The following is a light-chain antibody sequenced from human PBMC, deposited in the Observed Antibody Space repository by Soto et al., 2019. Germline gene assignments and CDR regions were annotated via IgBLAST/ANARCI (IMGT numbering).Light chain of an antibody. V-gene: IGKV3-15*01. J-gene: IGKJ1*01. CDR1: QSVSSD. CDR3: QHYNNWPPWT. Sequence: EIAMTQSPATLSVSPGERATLSCRASQSVSSDLVWYQQKPGQAPRVLIHGASTRATGVPARFSGSGSGTDFTLTISSLQSEDLAVYYCQHYNNWPPWTFGQGTKVEFK. CDR2: GAS.